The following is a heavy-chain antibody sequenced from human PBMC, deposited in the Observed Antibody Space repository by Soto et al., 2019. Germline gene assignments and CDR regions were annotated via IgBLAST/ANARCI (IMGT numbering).Heavy chain of an antibody. Sequence: PGGSLRLSCVDSGFPFSSHSMNLVRQAPGKGLEWVSYISGGSKSIYYAASVKGRFTISRDNAKNSLYLEMNSLRDEDTAVYSCVRDSRRGYGMDVWG. J-gene: IGHJ6*02. V-gene: IGHV3-48*02. D-gene: IGHD3-10*01. CDR2: ISGGSKSI. CDR3: VRDSRRGYGMDV. CDR1: GFPFSSHS.